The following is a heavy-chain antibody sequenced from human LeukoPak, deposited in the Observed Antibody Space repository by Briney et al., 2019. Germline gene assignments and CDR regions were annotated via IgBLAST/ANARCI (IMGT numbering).Heavy chain of an antibody. D-gene: IGHD6-19*01. Sequence: PSQTLSLTCAVSGGSLSSGDYYWSWIRQHPGKGLEWIGYISHSGSTYYNPSLKSRLSMSVDTSKNQFSLKLSSVTAADTAVYYCARPISSGRAFDFDYWGQGTLVTVSS. J-gene: IGHJ4*02. CDR2: ISHSGST. CDR3: ARPISSGRAFDFDY. V-gene: IGHV4-31*11. CDR1: GGSLSSGDYY.